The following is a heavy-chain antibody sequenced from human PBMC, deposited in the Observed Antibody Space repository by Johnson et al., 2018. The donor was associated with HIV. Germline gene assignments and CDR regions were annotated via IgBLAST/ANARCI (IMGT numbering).Heavy chain of an antibody. J-gene: IGHJ3*02. Sequence: QVQLVESGGGVVQPGGSLRLSCAASGFTFSSYGMHWVRQAPGTGLEWVAVISYDGSNKYYADSVNGRFTISRYNAKNSRYLQLNSLRAEDTAVYYCARELGGSSLPFGAFDIWGQGTMVTVSS. CDR1: GFTFSSYG. V-gene: IGHV3-30*19. D-gene: IGHD6-13*01. CDR3: ARELGGSSLPFGAFDI. CDR2: ISYDGSNK.